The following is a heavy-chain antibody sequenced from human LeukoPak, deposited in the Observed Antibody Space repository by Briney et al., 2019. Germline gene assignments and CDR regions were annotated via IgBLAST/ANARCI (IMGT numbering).Heavy chain of an antibody. CDR2: IYYSGST. CDR1: GGSVSSSSYY. Sequence: SETLSLTCTVSGGSVSSSSYYWGWIRQPPGKGLEWIGSIYYSGSTYYNPSLKSRVTISVDTSKNQLSLKLSSVTAADTAVYYCARQTVTTFESYFDYWGQGTLVTVSS. D-gene: IGHD4-11*01. CDR3: ARQTVTTFESYFDY. V-gene: IGHV4-39*01. J-gene: IGHJ4*02.